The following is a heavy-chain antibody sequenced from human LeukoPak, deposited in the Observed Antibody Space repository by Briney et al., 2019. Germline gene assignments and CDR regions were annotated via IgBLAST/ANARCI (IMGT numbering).Heavy chain of an antibody. J-gene: IGHJ4*02. CDR2: ISYSGTT. D-gene: IGHD5-24*01. Sequence: SETLSLTCTVSGGSISSSSYFWGWIRQPPGKGLEWIGSISYSGTTYFDPSHKSRVTISVDTSKNQFSLKLTSVTAADTAVYYCARDGGDGYNYNYWGQGTLVTVSS. CDR3: ARDGGDGYNYNY. CDR1: GGSISSSSYF. V-gene: IGHV4-39*07.